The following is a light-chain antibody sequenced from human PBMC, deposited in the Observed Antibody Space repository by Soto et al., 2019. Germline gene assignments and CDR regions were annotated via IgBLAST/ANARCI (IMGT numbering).Light chain of an antibody. CDR1: SSNIGKNS. Sequence: QAVVTQPPSASGTPGQRVTISCSGSSSNIGKNSVNWYQQFPGTAPKLLIYRNNQRPSGVPDRFSGSKSGTSASLAISGLHSEDEADYYCSVWDDSLDGRVFGGGTKLTVL. V-gene: IGLV1-44*01. J-gene: IGLJ3*02. CDR3: SVWDDSLDGRV. CDR2: RNN.